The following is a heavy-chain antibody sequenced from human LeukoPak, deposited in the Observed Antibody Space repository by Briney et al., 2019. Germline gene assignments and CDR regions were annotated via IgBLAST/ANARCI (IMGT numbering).Heavy chain of an antibody. CDR2: IYYSGST. Sequence: SETLSLTCTVSGGSISSYYWSWIRQPPGKGLEWIGYIYYSGSTNYNPSLKSRVTISVDTSKNQFSLKLSSVTAADTAVYYCARNVRFSSDAFDIWGQGTMVTVSS. J-gene: IGHJ3*02. CDR3: ARNVRFSSDAFDI. V-gene: IGHV4-59*01. D-gene: IGHD3-3*01. CDR1: GGSISSYY.